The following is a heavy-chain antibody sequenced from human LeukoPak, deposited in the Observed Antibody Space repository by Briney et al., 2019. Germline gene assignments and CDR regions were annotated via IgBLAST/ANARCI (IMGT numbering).Heavy chain of an antibody. CDR2: INHSGST. CDR3: ARGQGSGVDNWFDP. V-gene: IGHV4-34*01. Sequence: SETLSLTCAVYGGSFSGYYWSWIRQPPGKGLEWIGEINHSGSTNYNPSLKGRVTISVDTSKNQFSLKLSSVTAADTAVYYCARGQGSGVDNWFDPWGQGTLVTVSS. CDR1: GGSFSGYY. J-gene: IGHJ5*02. D-gene: IGHD6-19*01.